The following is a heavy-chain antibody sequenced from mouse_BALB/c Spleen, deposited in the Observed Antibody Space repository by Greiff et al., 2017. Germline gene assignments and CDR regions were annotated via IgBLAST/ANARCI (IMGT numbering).Heavy chain of an antibody. CDR2: ISNLAYSI. D-gene: IGHD2-14*01. J-gene: IGHJ4*01. CDR1: GFTFSDYG. V-gene: IGHV5-15*02. CDR3: ASDRYGAMDY. Sequence: EVQGVESGGGLVQPGGSRKLSCAASGFTFSDYGMAWVRQAPGKGPEWVAFISNLAYSIYYADTVTGRFTISRENAKHTLYLEMSSLRSEDTAMYYCASDRYGAMDYWGQGTSVTVSS.